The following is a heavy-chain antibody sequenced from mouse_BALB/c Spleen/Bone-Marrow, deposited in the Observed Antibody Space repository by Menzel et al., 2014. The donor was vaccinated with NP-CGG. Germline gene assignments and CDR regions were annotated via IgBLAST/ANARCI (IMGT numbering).Heavy chain of an antibody. J-gene: IGHJ3*01. CDR1: GFNIKDTY. V-gene: IGHV14-3*02. Sequence: LVESGAELVKPGASVKLSCTASGFNIKDTYMHWVKQRPKQGLEWIGRIDPANGNTKYDPKFQGKATITADTSSNTAYLQLSSLTSEDTAVYYCARNGNYGAWFAYWGQGTLVTVSA. CDR2: IDPANGNT. D-gene: IGHD2-1*01. CDR3: ARNGNYGAWFAY.